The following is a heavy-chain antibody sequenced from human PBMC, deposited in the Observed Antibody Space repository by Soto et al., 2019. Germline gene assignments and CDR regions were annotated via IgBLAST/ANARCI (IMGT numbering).Heavy chain of an antibody. V-gene: IGHV4-30-2*01. J-gene: IGHJ3*02. Sequence: QLQLQESDSGLVKPSQTLSLTCAVSGGSISSGGYSWSWIRQPPGEGLEWIGYIYHSESTYYNPSLKRRDTISVDRPKNQCSLKLSSVPAADTAVYYCAGGNPMGDADAFDIWGQGTMVPVSS. CDR2: IYHSEST. CDR1: GGSISSGGYS. D-gene: IGHD1-26*01. CDR3: AGGNPMGDADAFDI.